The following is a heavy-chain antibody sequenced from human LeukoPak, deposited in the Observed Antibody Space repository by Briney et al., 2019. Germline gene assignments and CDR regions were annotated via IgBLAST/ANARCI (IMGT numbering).Heavy chain of an antibody. V-gene: IGHV3-7*01. D-gene: IGHD3-22*01. CDR1: GFTFSSYW. Sequence: GGSLRLSCAASGFTFSSYWISWGRQAPGNGLEWVANIRQDGSEKYYVDSVKGRFTISRDNAKNSLYLQMNSLREEDTAVYYRARDPEATYYYDSSGSYYFDYWGQGTLVTVSS. CDR3: ARDPEATYYYDSSGSYYFDY. CDR2: IRQDGSEK. J-gene: IGHJ4*02.